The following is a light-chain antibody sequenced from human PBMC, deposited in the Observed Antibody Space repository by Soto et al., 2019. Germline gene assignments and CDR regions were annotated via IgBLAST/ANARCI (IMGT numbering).Light chain of an antibody. V-gene: IGKV3-20*01. CDR2: GGS. Sequence: EVVLTQSPGTLSLSPGDRGTLSCRASQGVSSLLAWYQQKPGQAPRLLIYGGSSRAAGIPARFSAIGSGTDYTLTISRVEPEDFAVYYCQQYANSPNTFGQGTRLDLK. CDR3: QQYANSPNT. J-gene: IGKJ5*01. CDR1: QGVSSL.